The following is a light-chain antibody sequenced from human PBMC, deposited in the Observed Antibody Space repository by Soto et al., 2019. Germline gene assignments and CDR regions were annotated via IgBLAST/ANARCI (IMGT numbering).Light chain of an antibody. Sequence: EIVLTQSPATLSLSPGERATLSCRASQSVSSYLAWYQQKPGQAPRLLLHDASNRATGIPARFSGSGSETDFTLTISSLEPEDFAVYYCQQRSNWPSTFGQGKRLEI. V-gene: IGKV3-11*01. CDR1: QSVSSY. J-gene: IGKJ5*01. CDR2: DAS. CDR3: QQRSNWPST.